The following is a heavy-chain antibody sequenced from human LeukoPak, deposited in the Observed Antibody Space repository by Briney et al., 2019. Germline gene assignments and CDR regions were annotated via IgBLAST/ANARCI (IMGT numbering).Heavy chain of an antibody. V-gene: IGHV7-4-1*02. CDR1: GYTFTSYA. CDR2: INTNTGNP. CDR3: ATAGDDSSGYTDAFDI. D-gene: IGHD3-22*01. Sequence: ASVTVSCTASGYTFTSYAMNWVRQAPGQGLEWMGWINTNTGNPTYAQGFTGRFVFSLDTSVSTAYLQISSLKAEDTAVYYCATAGDDSSGYTDAFDIWGQGTMVTVSS. J-gene: IGHJ3*02.